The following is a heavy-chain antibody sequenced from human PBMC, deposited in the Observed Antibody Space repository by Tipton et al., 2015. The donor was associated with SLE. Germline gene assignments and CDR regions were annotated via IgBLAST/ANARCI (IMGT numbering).Heavy chain of an antibody. Sequence: TLSLTCAVYGGSFSGYYWTWIRQPPGKGLEWIGEINHSGNTNFNSSLKSRFTISVDTSRNQFSLKLTSVTAADAAVYFCARVPLGQRQTGYWYFDPWGRGTLVTVSS. CDR1: GGSFSGYY. D-gene: IGHD1/OR15-1a*01. J-gene: IGHJ2*01. V-gene: IGHV4-34*01. CDR3: ARVPLGQRQTGYWYFDP. CDR2: INHSGNT.